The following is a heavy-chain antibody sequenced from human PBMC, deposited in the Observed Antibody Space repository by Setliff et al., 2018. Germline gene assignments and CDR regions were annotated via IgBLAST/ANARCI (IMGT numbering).Heavy chain of an antibody. V-gene: IGHV1-18*01. CDR1: GYTFTSYG. CDR3: ARAPAYSSTPGSYAFDI. J-gene: IGHJ3*02. CDR2: VSAHNGNT. D-gene: IGHD6-13*01. Sequence: GASVKVSCKASGYTFTSYGISWVRQAPGQGLEWMGWVSAHNGNTNYAQKLQGRVTMTTDTSTSTAYMELRSLRSDDTAVYYCARAPAYSSTPGSYAFDIWGQGTMVTVSS.